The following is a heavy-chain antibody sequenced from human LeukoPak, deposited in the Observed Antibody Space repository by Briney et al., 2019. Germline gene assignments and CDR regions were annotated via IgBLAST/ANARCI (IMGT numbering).Heavy chain of an antibody. CDR1: GFTFSSYG. V-gene: IGHV3-30*02. J-gene: IGHJ4*02. D-gene: IGHD3-22*01. CDR3: AKDGYYYDSSGYLDY. CDR2: IRYDGSNQ. Sequence: PGGSLRLSCAASGFTFSSYGMHWARQAPGKGLEWVAFIRYDGSNQYYADSVKGRFTISRDNSKNTLYLQMNSLRAEDTAVYYCAKDGYYYDSSGYLDYWGQGTLVTVSS.